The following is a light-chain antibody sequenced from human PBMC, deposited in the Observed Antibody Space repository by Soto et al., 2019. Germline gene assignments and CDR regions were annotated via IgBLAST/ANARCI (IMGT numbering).Light chain of an antibody. CDR2: WAS. CDR3: QQYYSTPYT. CDR1: QSVLYSSNNKNY. V-gene: IGKV4-1*01. Sequence: DIVMTQSPDSLAVSLGERATINCKSSQSVLYSSNNKNYLVWYQQKPGQLPKLLIYWASTRESGVPDRFSGSGSGTDFTLTISSLQAEDVAVYYCQQYYSTPYTFGQGTKLEIK. J-gene: IGKJ2*01.